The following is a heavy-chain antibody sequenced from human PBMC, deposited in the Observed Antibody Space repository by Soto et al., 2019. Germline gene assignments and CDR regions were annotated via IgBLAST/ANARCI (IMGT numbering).Heavy chain of an antibody. J-gene: IGHJ4*02. V-gene: IGHV1-18*04. CDR3: ARDLPTSADFWSGYSY. CDR1: GYTFTSYG. Sequence: WASVKVSCKASGYTFTSYGISWVRQAPGQGLEWMGWISAYNGNTNYAQKLQGRVTMTTDTSTSTAYMELRSLRSDDTAVYYCARDLPTSADFWSGYSYWGQGTLVTVSS. CDR2: ISAYNGNT. D-gene: IGHD3-3*01.